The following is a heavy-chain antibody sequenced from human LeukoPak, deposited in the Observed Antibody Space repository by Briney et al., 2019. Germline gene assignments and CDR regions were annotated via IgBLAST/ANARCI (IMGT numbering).Heavy chain of an antibody. D-gene: IGHD2-15*01. CDR1: GFTFNSYA. CDR2: TFGSGGSP. V-gene: IGHV3-23*01. CDR3: GKTTVGYSSGRYPGWPVDY. J-gene: IGHJ4*02. Sequence: GGSLRLSCAASGFTFNSYAMYWVRQAPGKGLEWISGTFGSGGSPHYADSVKGRFTISRDNSQEIVYLQLDSLRVEDTALYYCGKTTVGYSSGRYPGWPVDYWGQGALVTVSS.